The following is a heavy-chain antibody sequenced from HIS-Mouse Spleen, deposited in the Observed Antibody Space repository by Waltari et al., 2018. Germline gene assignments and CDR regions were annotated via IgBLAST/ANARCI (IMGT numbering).Heavy chain of an antibody. V-gene: IGHV4-39*07. CDR3: AREIPYSSSWYDWYFDL. Sequence: QLQLQESGPGLVKPSGTLSLTCTVSGGSISSSSYYWGWIRQPPRRGVAWIGSINYSGITYSNPSLKGRVTISVDTSKNQFSLKLSSVTAADTAVYYCAREIPYSSSWYDWYFDLWGRGTLVTVSS. CDR2: INYSGIT. CDR1: GGSISSSSYY. J-gene: IGHJ2*01. D-gene: IGHD6-13*01.